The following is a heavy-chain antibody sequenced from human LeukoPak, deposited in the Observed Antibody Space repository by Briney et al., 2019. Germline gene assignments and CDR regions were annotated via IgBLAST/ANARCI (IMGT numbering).Heavy chain of an antibody. Sequence: GGCLRLSCAASGFTFIGYGMSWVRQAPGKGLEWVSSISGSGGRTSYADSVQGRFTISRDNSKNTLYLELNSLRAEDAAVYFCALAVIGSGWTLDYWGQGTLVTVS. V-gene: IGHV3-23*01. CDR2: ISGSGGRT. CDR1: GFTFIGYG. CDR3: ALAVIGSGWTLDY. J-gene: IGHJ4*02. D-gene: IGHD6-19*01.